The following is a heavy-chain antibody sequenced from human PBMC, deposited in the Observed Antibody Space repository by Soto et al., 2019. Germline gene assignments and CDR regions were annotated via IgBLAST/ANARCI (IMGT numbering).Heavy chain of an antibody. Sequence: LSLTCTVSGGSISSGGYYWSWIRQHPGKGLEWIGYIYYSGSTYYNPSLKSRVTISVDTSKNQFSLKLSSVTAADTAVYYCAGRTGWTIFGPSPRPFDYWGQGTLVTVS. CDR1: GGSISSGGYY. CDR3: AGRTGWTIFGPSPRPFDY. D-gene: IGHD3-3*01. V-gene: IGHV4-31*03. J-gene: IGHJ4*02. CDR2: IYYSGST.